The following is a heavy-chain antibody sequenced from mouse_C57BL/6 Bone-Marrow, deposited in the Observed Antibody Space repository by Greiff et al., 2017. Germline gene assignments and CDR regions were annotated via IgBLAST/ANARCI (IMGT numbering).Heavy chain of an antibody. V-gene: IGHV1-47*01. Sequence: VQLQESGAELVKPGASVKMSCKASGYTFTTYPIEWMKQNHGKSLEWIGNFHPYNDDTKYNEKFKGKATLTVEKSSSTVYLELSRLTSDYSAVYYGARGPSIYYGTNAMEYWGQGTSVTVSS. CDR3: ARGPSIYYGTNAMEY. D-gene: IGHD2-1*01. J-gene: IGHJ4*01. CDR1: GYTFTTYP. CDR2: FHPYNDDT.